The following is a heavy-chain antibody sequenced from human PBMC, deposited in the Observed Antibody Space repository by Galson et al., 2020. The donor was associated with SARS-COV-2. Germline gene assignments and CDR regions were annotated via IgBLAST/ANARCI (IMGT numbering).Heavy chain of an antibody. CDR1: GYTLTELS. Sequence: ASVKVSCKVSGYTLTELSMHWVRQAPGKGLEWMGGFDPEDGETIYAQKFQGRVTMTEDTSTDTAYMELSSLRSEDTAVYYCATSPPFGEANGFDPWGQGTLVTVSS. CDR3: ATSPPFGEANGFDP. D-gene: IGHD2-21*01. CDR2: FDPEDGET. J-gene: IGHJ5*02. V-gene: IGHV1-24*01.